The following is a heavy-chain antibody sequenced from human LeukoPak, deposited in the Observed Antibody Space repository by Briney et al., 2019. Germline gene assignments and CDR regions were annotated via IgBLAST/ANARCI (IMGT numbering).Heavy chain of an antibody. CDR2: FNWNGGST. D-gene: IGHD3-22*01. V-gene: IGHV3-20*04. J-gene: IGHJ3*02. Sequence: PGGSLRLSCAASGFTFDDYGMSWVRQAPGKGLEWVSGFNWNGGSTGYADSVKGRFTISRDNAKNSLYLQMNSLRAEDTALYYCARGDSSGYSSDAFDIWGQGTMVTVSS. CDR1: GFTFDDYG. CDR3: ARGDSSGYSSDAFDI.